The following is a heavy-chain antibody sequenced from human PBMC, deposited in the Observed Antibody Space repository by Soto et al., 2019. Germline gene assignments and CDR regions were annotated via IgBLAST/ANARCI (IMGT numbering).Heavy chain of an antibody. CDR3: ARERTGTASMDV. V-gene: IGHV1-8*01. J-gene: IGHJ6*02. CDR1: GYTFTSYD. D-gene: IGHD1-1*01. CDR2: MNPNSGNT. Sequence: QVQLVQSGAEVKKPGASVKVSYKASGYTFTSYDINWERQATGQGLEWMGWMNPNSGNTGFAQKFRGRVTMTRNTSISTAYMELSSLRSEDAAVYYGARERTGTASMDVWVQGTTVTVSS.